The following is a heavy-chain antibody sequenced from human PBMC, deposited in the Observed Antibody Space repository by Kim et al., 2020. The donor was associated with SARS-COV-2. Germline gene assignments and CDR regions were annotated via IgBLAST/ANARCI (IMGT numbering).Heavy chain of an antibody. CDR3: ARDRAILWFGGDYFDY. Sequence: GGSLRLSCAASGFTFSSYGMHWVRQAPGKGLEWVAVIWYDGSNKYYADSVKGRFTISRDNSKNTLYLQMNSLRAEDTAVYYCARDRAILWFGGDYFDYWGQGTLVTVSS. V-gene: IGHV3-33*01. D-gene: IGHD3-10*01. CDR1: GFTFSSYG. J-gene: IGHJ4*02. CDR2: IWYDGSNK.